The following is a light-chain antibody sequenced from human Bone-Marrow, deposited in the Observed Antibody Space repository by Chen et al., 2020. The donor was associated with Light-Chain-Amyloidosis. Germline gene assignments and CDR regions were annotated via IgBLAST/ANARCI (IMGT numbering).Light chain of an antibody. CDR2: GSS. J-gene: IGKJ2*01. V-gene: IGKV1-39*01. Sequence: DIQMTQSPPFLSASVGARVTMSCRASESITTYLNWYQQRPGKAPRLLIFGSSSLQGGVPPRFSGSGSATDFTLTIENLQPEDAATYFCQQSYSNPRTFGRGTKV. CDR1: ESITTY. CDR3: QQSYSNPRT.